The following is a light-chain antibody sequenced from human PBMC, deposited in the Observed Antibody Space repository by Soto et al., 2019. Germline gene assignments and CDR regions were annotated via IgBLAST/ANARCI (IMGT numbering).Light chain of an antibody. V-gene: IGLV2-14*01. J-gene: IGLJ2*01. CDR2: DVS. CDR3: SSYTTTSPVV. CDR1: RSDIGEYNY. Sequence: QSALTQPASVSGSPGQSITISCTGTRSDIGEYNYVSWYQQHPGKAPKLMIYDVSSRPSGVSNRFSGSKSGNTASLTISGLQAEDEADYYCSSYTTTSPVVFGGGTQLTVL.